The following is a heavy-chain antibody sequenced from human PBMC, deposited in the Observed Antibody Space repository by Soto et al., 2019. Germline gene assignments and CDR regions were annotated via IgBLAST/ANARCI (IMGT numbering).Heavy chain of an antibody. CDR3: ARGTWVRSAFDI. Sequence: SETLSLTCAVYGGSFSGYHWSWIRQPPGKGLEWIGEINHSGSTNYNPSLKSRVTISVDTSKNQFSLKLNSVTAADTAVYYCARGTWVRSAFDIWGQGTMVTVSS. CDR1: GGSFSGYH. J-gene: IGHJ3*02. V-gene: IGHV4-34*01. CDR2: INHSGST. D-gene: IGHD3-10*01.